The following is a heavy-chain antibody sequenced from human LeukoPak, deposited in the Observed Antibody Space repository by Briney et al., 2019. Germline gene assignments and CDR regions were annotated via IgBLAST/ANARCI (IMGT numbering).Heavy chain of an antibody. CDR3: ARVYYEFWSGYLDAFDI. Sequence: GASVKVSCTASGYTFTSYDINWVRQATGQGLEWMGWMNPNSGNTGYAQKFQGRVTMTRNTSISTAYMELSSLRSEDTAVYYCARVYYEFWSGYLDAFDIWGQGTMVTVSS. J-gene: IGHJ3*02. D-gene: IGHD3-3*01. CDR1: GYTFTSYD. CDR2: MNPNSGNT. V-gene: IGHV1-8*01.